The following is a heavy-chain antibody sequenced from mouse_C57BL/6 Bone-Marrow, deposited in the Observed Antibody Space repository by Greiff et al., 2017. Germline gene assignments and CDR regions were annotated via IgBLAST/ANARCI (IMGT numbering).Heavy chain of an antibody. D-gene: IGHD1-1*01. CDR2: ISSGGSYT. CDR1: GFTFSSYG. Sequence: EVHLVESGGDLVKPGGSLKLSCAASGFTFSSYGMSWVRPTPDKRLEWVATISSGGSYTYYPDSVKGRFTISRDNAKNTLYLQMSSLKSEDTAMYYCARSPLYYYGSSPYFDYWGQGTTLTVSS. CDR3: ARSPLYYYGSSPYFDY. J-gene: IGHJ2*01. V-gene: IGHV5-6*01.